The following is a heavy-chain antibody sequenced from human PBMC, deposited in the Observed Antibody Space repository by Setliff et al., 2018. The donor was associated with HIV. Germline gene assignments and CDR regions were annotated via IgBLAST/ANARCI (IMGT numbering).Heavy chain of an antibody. CDR1: GGTFSSYT. V-gene: IGHV1-69*05. CDR3: ARDFGGYCSSMSCPGLFDP. CDR2: IIPISGTV. Sequence: ASVKVSCKASGGTFSSYTISWVRQAPGQGLEWMGGIIPISGTVNYAQKFWGRVTITTHESTSTAYMELSSLRSEDTAVYYCARDFGGYCSSMSCPGLFDPWGQGTLVTVSS. J-gene: IGHJ5*02. D-gene: IGHD2-2*01.